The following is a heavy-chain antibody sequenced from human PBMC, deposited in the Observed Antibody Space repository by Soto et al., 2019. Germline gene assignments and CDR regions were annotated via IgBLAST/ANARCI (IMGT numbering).Heavy chain of an antibody. CDR2: IYSGGST. D-gene: IGHD1-26*01. V-gene: IGHV3-66*04. Sequence: GGSLRLSCAASGFTVSSNYMSWVRQAPGKGLEWVSVIYSGGSTYYADSVKGRFTISRDNSKNTLYLQMNSLRAEDTAVYYCARHEWPDVGPGFDYWGQGTLVTVSS. CDR1: GFTVSSNY. J-gene: IGHJ4*02. CDR3: ARHEWPDVGPGFDY.